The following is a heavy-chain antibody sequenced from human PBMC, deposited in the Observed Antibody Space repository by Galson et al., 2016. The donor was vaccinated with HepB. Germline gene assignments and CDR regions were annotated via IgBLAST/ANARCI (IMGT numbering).Heavy chain of an antibody. D-gene: IGHD4-11*01. Sequence: SLRLSCAASGFAYYNAWMHWVRQAPGKGLGWVGRIKSKTDDGTIEYAAAVKGRFTISRDDSKNTLYLQMNSLTNEDAAVYYCSTGFYSNYGFDIWGQGTMVTVSS. CDR1: GFAYYNAW. V-gene: IGHV3-15*07. J-gene: IGHJ3*02. CDR3: STGFYSNYGFDI. CDR2: IKSKTDDGTI.